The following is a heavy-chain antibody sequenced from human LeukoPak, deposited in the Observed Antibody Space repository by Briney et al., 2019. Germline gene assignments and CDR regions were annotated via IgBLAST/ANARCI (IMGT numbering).Heavy chain of an antibody. D-gene: IGHD3-3*01. CDR1: GGSISSSSYY. V-gene: IGHV4-39*01. CDR2: IYYSGST. J-gene: IGHJ4*02. CDR3: ASLGISFWCGYYTYEGSYYFDY. Sequence: SETLSLTCTVSGGSISSSSYYWGWIRQPPGKGLEWIGSIYYSGSTYYNPSLKSRVTISVDTSKNQFSLKLSSVTAADTAVYYCASLGISFWCGYYTYEGSYYFDYWGQGTLVTVSS.